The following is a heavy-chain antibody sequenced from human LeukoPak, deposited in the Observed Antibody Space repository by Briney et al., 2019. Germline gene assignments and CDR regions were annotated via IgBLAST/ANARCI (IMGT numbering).Heavy chain of an antibody. V-gene: IGHV4-59*01. CDR2: IYYSGST. CDR1: GGSISSYY. Sequence: SETLSLTCTVSGGSISSYYWSWIRQPPGKGLEWIGYIYYSGSTNYNPSLKSRVIISVDTYKNQFSLKLSSVTAADTAVYYCARVGYYYVVHFDYWGQGNLVTVSS. D-gene: IGHD3-10*02. CDR3: ARVGYYYVVHFDY. J-gene: IGHJ4*02.